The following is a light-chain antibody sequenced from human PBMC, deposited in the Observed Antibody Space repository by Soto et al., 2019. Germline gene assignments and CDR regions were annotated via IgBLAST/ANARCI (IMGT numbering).Light chain of an antibody. CDR3: QSYDSSLFYV. Sequence: QSVLTQPPSVSGAPGQRVTISCTGSSSNIGAGYDVHWYQQLPGTAPKLLIYGNSSRPSGVPDRFSGSKSGTSASLAITGLQAEDEADYYCQSYDSSLFYVFGTGTKVTVL. J-gene: IGLJ1*01. CDR2: GNS. CDR1: SSNIGAGYD. V-gene: IGLV1-40*01.